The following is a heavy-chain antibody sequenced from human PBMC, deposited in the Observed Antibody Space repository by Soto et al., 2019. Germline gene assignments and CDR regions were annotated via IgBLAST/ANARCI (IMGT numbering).Heavy chain of an antibody. J-gene: IGHJ6*02. D-gene: IGHD1-26*01. CDR1: GFTFSTYG. CDR2: IRSDGSKI. V-gene: IGHV3-21*05. CDR3: ARGSGEQLNPMSV. Sequence: GGSLRLSCAASGFTFSTYGMHWVRQAPGKRLEWVADIRSDGSKIYYADSVKGRFTISRDNSKNSLYLQMNSLRAEDTAVYYCARGSGEQLNPMSVWGQGXMVTVSS.